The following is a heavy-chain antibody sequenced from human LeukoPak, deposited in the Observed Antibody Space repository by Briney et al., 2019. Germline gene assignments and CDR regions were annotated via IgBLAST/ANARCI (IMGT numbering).Heavy chain of an antibody. Sequence: GGSLRLSCAASGFTFSSYSMHWVRQAPGKGLQWVAVISYDGSNKYYSDSVKGRFTISRDNSKNTLYLQMNSLRAEDTAVYYCARTPVTREIDSWGQGTQVTVSS. V-gene: IGHV3-30*04. CDR1: GFTFSSYS. J-gene: IGHJ4*02. CDR3: ARTPVTREIDS. CDR2: ISYDGSNK. D-gene: IGHD4-11*01.